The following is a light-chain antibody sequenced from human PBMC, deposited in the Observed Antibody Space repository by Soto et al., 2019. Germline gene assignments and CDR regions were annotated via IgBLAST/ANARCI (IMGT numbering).Light chain of an antibody. CDR3: QQYGSSPRT. J-gene: IGKJ5*01. CDR1: QSVSSSY. Sequence: EIVLTQSPGTLSFSPGERATLFCRASQSVSSSYFAWYQHKPGQAPRLLIYGASSRATGIPDRFSGSGSGTDFTLTVSRLEPEDFAVYYCQQYGSSPRTFGQGTRLEIK. V-gene: IGKV3-20*01. CDR2: GAS.